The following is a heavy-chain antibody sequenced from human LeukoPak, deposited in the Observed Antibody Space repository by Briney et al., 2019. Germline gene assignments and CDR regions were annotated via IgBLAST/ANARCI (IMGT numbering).Heavy chain of an antibody. CDR2: SNGGGDAT. J-gene: IGHJ4*02. D-gene: IGHD5-18*01. Sequence: GGSLRLFYAASRFTFISYAITWVPQAPGKGLEEVGASNGGGDATNYEDSVKGRFSISRDSYKNTMYLQMNSLRAEDTAVYDCAKALDAYGYMRFDFWGQGTLVTVSS. V-gene: IGHV3-23*01. CDR1: RFTFISYA. CDR3: AKALDAYGYMRFDF.